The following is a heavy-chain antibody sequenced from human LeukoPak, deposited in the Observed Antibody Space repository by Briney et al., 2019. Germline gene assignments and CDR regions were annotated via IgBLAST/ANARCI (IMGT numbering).Heavy chain of an antibody. Sequence: SETLSLTCTVSGGSISSYYWSWIRQPPGKGLEWIGYIYYSGSTNYNPSLKSRVTISVGTSKNQFSLKLSSVTAADTAVYYCARTAFGGVIASDWFDPWGQGTLVTVSS. J-gene: IGHJ5*02. CDR3: ARTAFGGVIASDWFDP. V-gene: IGHV4-59*08. D-gene: IGHD3-16*02. CDR2: IYYSGST. CDR1: GGSISSYY.